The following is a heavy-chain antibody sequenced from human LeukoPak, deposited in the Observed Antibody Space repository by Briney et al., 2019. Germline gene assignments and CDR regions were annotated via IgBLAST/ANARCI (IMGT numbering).Heavy chain of an antibody. D-gene: IGHD2-15*01. CDR1: GFTFSSHS. Sequence: GGSLRLSCAASGFTFSSHSMNWVRQAPGKGLEWISYIRSSSSSIFYADSVKGRFTISTDNARNSLYLQMNSLRDEDTAVYFCARDSGYAFDTWGQGTMVTVSS. V-gene: IGHV3-48*02. J-gene: IGHJ3*02. CDR2: IRSSSSSI. CDR3: ARDSGYAFDT.